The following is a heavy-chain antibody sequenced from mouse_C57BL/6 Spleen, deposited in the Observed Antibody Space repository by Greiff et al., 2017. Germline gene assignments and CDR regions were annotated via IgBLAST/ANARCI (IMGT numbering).Heavy chain of an antibody. CDR3: ATLTGYYFDY. D-gene: IGHD4-1*01. CDR2: INPNNGGT. Sequence: VQLQQSGPELVKPGASVKMSCKASGYTFTDYNMHWVKQSHGKSLEWIGYINPNNGGTRYNQKFKGRATLTVNKSSSTAYMELRSLTSEDSAVYYCATLTGYYFDYWGQGTTLTVSS. CDR1: GYTFTDYN. J-gene: IGHJ2*01. V-gene: IGHV1-22*01.